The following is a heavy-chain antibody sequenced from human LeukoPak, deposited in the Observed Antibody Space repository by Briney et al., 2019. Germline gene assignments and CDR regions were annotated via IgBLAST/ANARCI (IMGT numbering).Heavy chain of an antibody. CDR3: AREYSYAYYYYYYGMDV. J-gene: IGHJ6*02. Sequence: ASVKVSCKVSGYTLTELSMRWVRQAPGKGLEWMGGFDPEDGETIYAQKFQGRVTMTRDTSISTAYMELSRLRSEDTAVYYCAREYSYAYYYYYYGMDVWGQGTTVTVSS. D-gene: IGHD5-18*01. CDR2: FDPEDGET. V-gene: IGHV1-24*01. CDR1: GYTLTELS.